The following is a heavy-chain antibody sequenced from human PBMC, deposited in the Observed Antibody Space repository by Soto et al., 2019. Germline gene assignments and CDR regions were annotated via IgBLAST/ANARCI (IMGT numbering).Heavy chain of an antibody. Sequence: GGSLRLSCAASGFTFSSYGMHWVRQAPGKGLEWVAVISYDGSNKYYADSVKGRFTISRDNSKNTLYLQMNSLRAEDTAVYYCAKDPGYCSGGSCYAFDIWGQGTMVTVSS. CDR1: GFTFSSYG. V-gene: IGHV3-30*18. D-gene: IGHD2-15*01. J-gene: IGHJ3*02. CDR2: ISYDGSNK. CDR3: AKDPGYCSGGSCYAFDI.